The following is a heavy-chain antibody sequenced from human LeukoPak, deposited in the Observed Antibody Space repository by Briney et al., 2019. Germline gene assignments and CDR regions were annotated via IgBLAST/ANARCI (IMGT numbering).Heavy chain of an antibody. CDR3: ASGGAYGDYGIDY. V-gene: IGHV3-74*01. CDR2: INSDGSST. J-gene: IGHJ4*02. D-gene: IGHD4-17*01. Sequence: GGSLRLSCAASGFTFSSYWMHWVRQAPGKGLVWVSRINSDGSSTSYEDSVKGRFTISRDNAKNTLYLQMNSLRAEDTAVYYCASGGAYGDYGIDYWGQGTLVTVSS. CDR1: GFTFSSYW.